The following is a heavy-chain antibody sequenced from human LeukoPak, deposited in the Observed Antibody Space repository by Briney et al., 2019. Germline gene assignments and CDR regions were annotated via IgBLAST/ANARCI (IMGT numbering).Heavy chain of an antibody. D-gene: IGHD5-18*01. CDR3: ARGYGRGYSYGRYFDY. CDR1: GGSFSGYY. Sequence: SETLSLTCAVYGGSFSGYYWSWIRQPPGKGLGWIGEINHSGSTNYNPSLKSRVTISVDTSKNQFSLKLSSVTAADTAVYYCARGYGRGYSYGRYFDYWGQGTLVTVSS. CDR2: INHSGST. V-gene: IGHV4-34*01. J-gene: IGHJ4*02.